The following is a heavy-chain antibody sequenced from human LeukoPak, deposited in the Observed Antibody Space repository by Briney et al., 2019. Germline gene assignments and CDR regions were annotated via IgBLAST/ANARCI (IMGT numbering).Heavy chain of an antibody. D-gene: IGHD5-12*01. CDR1: GGSISSSSYY. Sequence: SETLSLTCTVSGGSISSSSYYWGWIRQPPGKGLEWIGSIYYSGSTYYNPSLESRVTISVDTSKNQFSLKLSSVTAADTAVYYCARRSLRESLFDYWGQGTLVTVSS. CDR2: IYYSGST. V-gene: IGHV4-39*01. J-gene: IGHJ4*02. CDR3: ARRSLRESLFDY.